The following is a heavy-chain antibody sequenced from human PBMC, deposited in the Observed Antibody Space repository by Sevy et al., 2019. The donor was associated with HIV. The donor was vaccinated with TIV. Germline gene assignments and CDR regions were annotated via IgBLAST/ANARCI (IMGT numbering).Heavy chain of an antibody. CDR3: ALVVAEKYHASDI. CDR2: ISYAGSNK. D-gene: IGHD2-15*01. J-gene: IGHJ3*02. V-gene: IGHV3-30-3*01. CDR1: GFTFSSYA. Sequence: GGSLRLSCTASGFTFSSYAMHWVRQAPGKGLEWVAVISYAGSNKYYADSVKGRFTISRDNSKNTLYLQMNSLRAEDTAVYYCALVVAEKYHASDIWGQGTMVTVSS.